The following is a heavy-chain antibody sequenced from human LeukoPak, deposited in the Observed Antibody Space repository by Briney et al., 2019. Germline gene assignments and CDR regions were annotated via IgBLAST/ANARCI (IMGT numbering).Heavy chain of an antibody. Sequence: GGSLRLSCAASGFTFSSYVMSWVRQAPGKGLEWVSAISGSGGSTYYADSVKGRFTISRDNSRNTLYLQMNSLRAEDTAVYYCAKGMNIVVVPAAIDFDYWGQGTLVTVSS. CDR1: GFTFSSYV. CDR3: AKGMNIVVVPAAIDFDY. V-gene: IGHV3-23*01. CDR2: ISGSGGST. D-gene: IGHD2-2*01. J-gene: IGHJ4*02.